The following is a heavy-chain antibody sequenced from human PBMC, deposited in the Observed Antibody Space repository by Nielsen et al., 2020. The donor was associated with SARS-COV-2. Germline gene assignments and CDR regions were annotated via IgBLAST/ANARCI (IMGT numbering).Heavy chain of an antibody. CDR2: ISAYNGNT. Sequence: ASVKVSCKASGYTFTSYGISWVRQAPGQGLEWMGWISAYNGNTNYAQKLQGRVTMTTDTSTSTAYMELRSLRSDETVVYYCAREPLSLTGYYGYGMDVWCQGTTVTFSS. J-gene: IGHJ6*02. D-gene: IGHD3-9*01. CDR3: AREPLSLTGYYGYGMDV. V-gene: IGHV1-18*01. CDR1: GYTFTSYG.